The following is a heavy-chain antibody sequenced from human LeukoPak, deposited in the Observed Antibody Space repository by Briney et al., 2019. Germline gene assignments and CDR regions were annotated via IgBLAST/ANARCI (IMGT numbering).Heavy chain of an antibody. CDR1: GDSVSSNSAA. CDR2: TYYRSKWNN. V-gene: IGHV6-1*01. J-gene: IGHJ5*02. D-gene: IGHD3-10*01. CDR3: ARVASGNNGFDP. Sequence: SQTLSLTSAISGDSVSSNSAAWSWIRQSPSRGLECLGRTYYRSKWNNGYAVSVKSRISINPDTSKNQFSLQLNSVTPEDTAVYYCARVASGNNGFDPWGQGTPVTVSS.